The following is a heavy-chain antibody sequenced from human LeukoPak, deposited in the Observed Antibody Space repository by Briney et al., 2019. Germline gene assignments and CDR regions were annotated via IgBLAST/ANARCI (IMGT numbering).Heavy chain of an antibody. CDR1: GFTFSNYW. V-gene: IGHV3-7*03. CDR3: ARGRYSGTTYYFDY. D-gene: IGHD5-12*01. CDR2: MKQDGSEQ. Sequence: PGGSLRLSCTASGFTFSNYWMSWVRQAPGKGLEWVANMKQDGSEQYYVDSMKGRFTISRDNAKNSLYLQMNSLRAEDTAMYYCARGRYSGTTYYFDYWGQGTLVTVSS. J-gene: IGHJ4*02.